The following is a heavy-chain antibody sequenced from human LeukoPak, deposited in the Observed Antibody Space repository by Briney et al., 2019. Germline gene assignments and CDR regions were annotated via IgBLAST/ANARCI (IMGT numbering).Heavy chain of an antibody. D-gene: IGHD1-26*01. CDR2: IFHSGST. V-gene: IGHV4-38-2*02. Sequence: SETLSLTCTVSGYSISSGYYWGWIRQPPGKGLEWIGSIFHSGSTYYNPSLKSRVTISVDTSKNQFSLKLSSVTAADTAVYYCARDVTGGSYYFDYWGQGTLVTVSS. CDR3: ARDVTGGSYYFDY. CDR1: GYSISSGYY. J-gene: IGHJ4*02.